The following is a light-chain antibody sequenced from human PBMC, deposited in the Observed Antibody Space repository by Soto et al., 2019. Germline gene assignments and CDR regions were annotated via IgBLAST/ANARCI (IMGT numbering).Light chain of an antibody. CDR2: EVS. CDR3: SSYAGSNNLV. Sequence: QSAPTQPPSASGSPGQSVTISCTGTSSDVGGYNYVSWYQQHPGKAPKLMFYEVSKRPSGVPDRFSGSKSGNTASLTVSGRQAEDEADYYCSSYAGSNNLVFGGGTKLTVL. CDR1: SSDVGGYNY. J-gene: IGLJ2*01. V-gene: IGLV2-8*01.